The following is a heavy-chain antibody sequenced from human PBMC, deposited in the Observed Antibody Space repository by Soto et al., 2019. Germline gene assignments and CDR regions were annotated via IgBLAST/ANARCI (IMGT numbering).Heavy chain of an antibody. Sequence: VKVSRKTTGYTFTTYYMHWMRQARGQRLERTGRIVVGSGSKTYAQIVQERMAITSEMSTNTAYMELSGLRPEDTAIYYCAADAHRDDFWISYPYYYYSMDVSGQGTTVTVSS. D-gene: IGHD3-3*01. V-gene: IGHV1-58*02. CDR2: IVVGSGSK. CDR1: GYTFTTYY. J-gene: IGHJ6*02. CDR3: AADAHRDDFWISYPYYYYSMDV.